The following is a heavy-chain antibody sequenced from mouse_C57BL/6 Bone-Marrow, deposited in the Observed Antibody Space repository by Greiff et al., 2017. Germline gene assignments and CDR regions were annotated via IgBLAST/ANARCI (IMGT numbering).Heavy chain of an antibody. Sequence: EVMLVESGGGLVQSGRSLRLSCATSGFTFSDFYMEWVRQAPGKGLEWIAASRNKANDYTTEYSASVKGRFIVSRDTSQSILYLQMNALRAEDTAIYYCARDSYYWGQGTSVTVSS. CDR1: GFTFSDFY. CDR2: SRNKANDYTT. V-gene: IGHV7-1*01. CDR3: ARDSYY. J-gene: IGHJ4*01.